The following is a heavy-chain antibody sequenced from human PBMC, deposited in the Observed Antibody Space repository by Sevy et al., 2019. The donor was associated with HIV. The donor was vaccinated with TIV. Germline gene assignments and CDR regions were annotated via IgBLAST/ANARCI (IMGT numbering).Heavy chain of an antibody. CDR1: GFTFSSYS. CDR3: ARRGDSNYKCFDY. V-gene: IGHV3-21*01. CDR2: ISSSSSYI. J-gene: IGHJ4*02. Sequence: GGSLRLSCAASGFTFSSYSMNWVRQAPGKGLEWVSSISSSSSYIYYADSVKGRFTISRDNAKNSLYLQMNSLRAEETAVYNCARRGDSNYKCFDYWGQGTLVTVSS. D-gene: IGHD4-4*01.